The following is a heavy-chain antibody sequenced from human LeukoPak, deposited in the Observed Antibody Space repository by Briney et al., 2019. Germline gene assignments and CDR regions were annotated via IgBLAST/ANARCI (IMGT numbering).Heavy chain of an antibody. Sequence: ASVKVSCKASGYTFTSYYIHWVGQAPGQGLEWMGIMNPSDGSTSYAQKFRGRVTMTRDTSTTTVYMELSSLRSEDTAVYYCARWFAYPVIWFGDPWPAGFDPWGQGTLVTVSS. V-gene: IGHV1-46*01. D-gene: IGHD3-10*01. CDR1: GYTFTSYY. J-gene: IGHJ5*02. CDR2: MNPSDGST. CDR3: ARWFAYPVIWFGDPWPAGFDP.